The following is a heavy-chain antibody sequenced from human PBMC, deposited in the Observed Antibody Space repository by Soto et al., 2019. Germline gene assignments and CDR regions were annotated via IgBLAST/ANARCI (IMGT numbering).Heavy chain of an antibody. J-gene: IGHJ4*02. CDR2: ISSTTNYI. Sequence: GGSLRLSCAASGFTFTRYSMNWVRQAPGRGLEWVSSISSTTNYIYYGDSMEGRFTISRDNAKNSLYLEMNSLRAEDTAVYYCARESEDLTSNFDYWGQGTLVTVSS. V-gene: IGHV3-21*06. CDR1: GFTFTRYS. CDR3: ARESEDLTSNFDY.